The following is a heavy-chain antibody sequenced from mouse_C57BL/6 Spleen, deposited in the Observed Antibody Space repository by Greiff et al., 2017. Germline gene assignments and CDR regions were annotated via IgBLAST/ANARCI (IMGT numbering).Heavy chain of an antibody. V-gene: IGHV1-55*01. Sequence: QVQLKQPGAELVKPGASVKMSCKASGYTFTSYWITWVKQRPGQGLEWIGDIYPGSGSTNYNEKFKDKATLTADKSSSTVYMELSRLTSEDSAVYFCARHRLRAYYFDYWGQGTTLTVSS. J-gene: IGHJ2*01. D-gene: IGHD2-2*01. CDR2: IYPGSGST. CDR1: GYTFTSYW. CDR3: ARHRLRAYYFDY.